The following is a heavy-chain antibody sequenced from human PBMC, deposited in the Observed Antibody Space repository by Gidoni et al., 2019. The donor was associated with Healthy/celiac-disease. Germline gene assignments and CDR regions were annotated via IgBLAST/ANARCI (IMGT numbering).Heavy chain of an antibody. CDR2: INWNGGST. V-gene: IGHV3-20*01. CDR1: GFTCDDYG. D-gene: IGHD6-13*01. Sequence: EVQLVASGGGVVRPGGSLGLSCAASGFTCDDYGMSWVRQAPGKGLEWVSGINWNGGSTGYADSVKGRLTISRDNAKNSLYLQMNSLRAEDTALYHCARTLAAAAQGAFDIWGQGTMVTVSS. CDR3: ARTLAAAAQGAFDI. J-gene: IGHJ3*02.